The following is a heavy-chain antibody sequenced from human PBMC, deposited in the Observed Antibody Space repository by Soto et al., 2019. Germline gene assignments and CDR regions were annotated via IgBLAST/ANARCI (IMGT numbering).Heavy chain of an antibody. D-gene: IGHD2-8*01. CDR2: IRSKAYGGTT. V-gene: IGHV3-49*04. CDR3: TCPGGINVLMVYDNWFDP. J-gene: IGHJ5*02. CDR1: GFTFSSYG. Sequence: GGSLRLSCAASGFTFSSYGMHWVRQAPGKGLEWVGFIRSKAYGGTTEYAASVKGRFTISRDDSKSIAYLQMNSLKTEDTAVYYCTCPGGINVLMVYDNWFDPWGQGTLVTVSS.